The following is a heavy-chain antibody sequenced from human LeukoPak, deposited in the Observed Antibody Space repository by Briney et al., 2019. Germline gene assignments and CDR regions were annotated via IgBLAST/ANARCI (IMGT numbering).Heavy chain of an antibody. Sequence: PSETLSLTCAVYGGSFSDYYWTWIRQPPGKGLEWIGELNHSGSTNYNPSLKSRVTISVDTSKNQFSLNLSSVTAADTAVYYCARGRVVPAAMGRKKYYGMDVWGQGTTVTVSS. J-gene: IGHJ6*02. D-gene: IGHD2-2*01. CDR3: ARGRVVPAAMGRKKYYGMDV. V-gene: IGHV4-34*01. CDR1: GGSFSDYY. CDR2: LNHSGST.